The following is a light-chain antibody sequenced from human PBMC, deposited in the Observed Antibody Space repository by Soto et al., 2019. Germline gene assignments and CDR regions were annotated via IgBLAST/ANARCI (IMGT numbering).Light chain of an antibody. V-gene: IGKV3-15*01. CDR1: QSVGSN. CDR3: QQYNNWPTWT. J-gene: IGKJ1*01. Sequence: EIVMTQSPATLSVSPGERVTLSCRARQSVGSNLAWYQQTPGQAPRLLIYGASTRATGIPARFSGSGSETEFTLTISSLQAEDSAVYFCQQYNNWPTWTFGQGTKVDIK. CDR2: GAS.